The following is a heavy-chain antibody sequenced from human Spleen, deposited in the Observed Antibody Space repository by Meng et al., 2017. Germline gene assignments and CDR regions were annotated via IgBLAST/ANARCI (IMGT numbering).Heavy chain of an antibody. CDR3: ARGGDIVVVVAATPGWVDY. CDR1: GFTFSGSW. J-gene: IGHJ4*02. CDR2: ISSGGSST. D-gene: IGHD2-15*01. Sequence: GGSLRLSCAASGFTFSGSWMHWVRQTPGKGLVWVSRISSGGSSTNYADFVKGRFTISRDNAKNSLYLQMNSLRAEDTAVYYCARGGDIVVVVAATPGWVDYWGQGTLVTVSS. V-gene: IGHV3-74*01.